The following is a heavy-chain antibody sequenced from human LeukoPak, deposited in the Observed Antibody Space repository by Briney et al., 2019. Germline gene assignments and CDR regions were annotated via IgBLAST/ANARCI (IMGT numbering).Heavy chain of an antibody. Sequence: GGSLRLSCAASGFTFSGFAMHWVRQAPGKGLEWVAVISYDGSNKYSADSVKGRFTISRDNSKNTLYLQMNSLRAEDTAVYYCARRGDGGRSFDYWGQGTLVTVSS. CDR2: ISYDGSNK. J-gene: IGHJ4*02. CDR1: GFTFSGFA. V-gene: IGHV3-30*04. D-gene: IGHD4-23*01. CDR3: ARRGDGGRSFDY.